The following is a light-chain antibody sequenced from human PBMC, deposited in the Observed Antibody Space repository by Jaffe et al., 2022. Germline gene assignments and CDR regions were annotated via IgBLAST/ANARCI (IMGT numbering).Light chain of an antibody. Sequence: AIQLTQSPSSLSASVGDRVTITCRASQGISSALAWYQQKPGKAPKLLIYDASSLESGVPSRFSGSGSGTDFTLTISSLQPEDFATYYCQQFNSYPQKAITFGQGTRLEIK. CDR2: DAS. J-gene: IGKJ5*01. CDR1: QGISSA. V-gene: IGKV1-13*02. CDR3: QQFNSYPQKAIT.